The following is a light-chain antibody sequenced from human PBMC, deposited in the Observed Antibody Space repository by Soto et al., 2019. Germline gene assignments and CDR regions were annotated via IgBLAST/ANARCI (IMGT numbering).Light chain of an antibody. CDR2: AAS. CDR3: LQVNSFPIS. CDR1: QGISSY. Sequence: DIQMTESPSSVSTSVGDRVPINCRASQGISSYLAWYQQKPGKAPKFLIYAASTLQSGVPSRFTGSGSGTDFTLTITSLQPEDFATYYCLQVNSFPISCGGGTKGDIK. V-gene: IGKV1-9*01. J-gene: IGKJ4*01.